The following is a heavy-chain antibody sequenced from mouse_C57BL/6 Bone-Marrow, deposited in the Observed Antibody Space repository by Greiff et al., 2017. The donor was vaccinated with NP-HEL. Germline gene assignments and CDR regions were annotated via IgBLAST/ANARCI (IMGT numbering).Heavy chain of an antibody. V-gene: IGHV6-3*01. CDR1: GFTFSNYW. CDR2: IRLKSDNYAT. J-gene: IGHJ4*01. Sequence: EVQVVESGGGLVQPGGSMKLSCVASGFTFSNYWMNWVRQSPEKGLEWVAQIRLKSDNYATHYAESVKGRFTISRDDSKSSVYLQMNNLRAEDTGIYYCTTITTVGATNYYAMDYWGQGTSVTVSS. CDR3: TTITTVGATNYYAMDY. D-gene: IGHD1-1*01.